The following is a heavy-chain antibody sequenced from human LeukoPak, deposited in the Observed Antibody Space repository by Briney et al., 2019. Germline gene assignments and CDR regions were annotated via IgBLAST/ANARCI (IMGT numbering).Heavy chain of an antibody. J-gene: IGHJ4*02. CDR1: GFTFSSYG. Sequence: GGSLRLSCAASGFTFSSYGMSWVRQAPGKGLEWVSAISGSGGSTYYADSVKGRFTISRDNSKNTLYLQMNSLRAEDTAVYYCAKGGTAALIPLIFDWGQGTLVTVSS. CDR3: AKGGTAALIPLIFD. D-gene: IGHD2-2*01. V-gene: IGHV3-23*01. CDR2: ISGSGGST.